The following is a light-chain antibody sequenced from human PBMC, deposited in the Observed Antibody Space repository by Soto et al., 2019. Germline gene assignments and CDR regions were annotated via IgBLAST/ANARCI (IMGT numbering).Light chain of an antibody. CDR3: QQYETSPFT. V-gene: IGKV3-20*01. Sequence: EFVLTQSPGTLSLSPGERATLSCRASQTVRNNYLAWYQQKPGQAPRLLIYDASSRATGIPDRFSGSGSGTHFTLSIRRLESEDFAVYYCQQYETSPFTFGGGTKVDI. CDR2: DAS. J-gene: IGKJ4*01. CDR1: QTVRNNY.